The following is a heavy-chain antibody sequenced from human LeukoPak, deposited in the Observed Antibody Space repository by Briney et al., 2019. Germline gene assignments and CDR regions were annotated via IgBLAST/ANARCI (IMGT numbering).Heavy chain of an antibody. D-gene: IGHD3-10*01. CDR3: ASGSYGSGFYYFYYMDV. Sequence: PGGSLRLSCAASGITFSDHYMSWIRQAPGKGLEWLSYISSGGDSIYYADSVKGRFTISRDNAKNSVSLQMNSLRAEGTAVYYCASGSYGSGFYYFYYMDVWGKGTTVTVS. J-gene: IGHJ6*03. V-gene: IGHV3-11*04. CDR2: ISSGGDSI. CDR1: GITFSDHY.